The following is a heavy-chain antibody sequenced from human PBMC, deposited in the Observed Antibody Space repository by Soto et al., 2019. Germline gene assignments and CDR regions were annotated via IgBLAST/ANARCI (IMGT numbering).Heavy chain of an antibody. CDR1: GYSFTSYW. V-gene: IGHV5-51*01. Sequence: GESLKISCKGSGYSFTSYWIGWVRQMPGKGLEWMGIIYPGDSDTRYSPSFQGQVTISADKSISTAYLQWSSLKASDTAMYYCARQSLDRDILTGYENYYFDYWGQGTLVTVSS. CDR3: ARQSLDRDILTGYENYYFDY. J-gene: IGHJ4*02. CDR2: IYPGDSDT. D-gene: IGHD3-9*01.